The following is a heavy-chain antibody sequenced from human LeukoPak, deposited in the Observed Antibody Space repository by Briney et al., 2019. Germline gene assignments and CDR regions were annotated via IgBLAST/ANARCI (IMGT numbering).Heavy chain of an antibody. J-gene: IGHJ4*02. Sequence: ASVKVSCKASGYAFTSYDINWVRQATGQGLEWMGWMNPNSGSTGYAQKFQGRVTITRNTSISTAYMELSGLRSEDTAVYYCARGRSTGYPYYFEYWGQGTLVTASS. D-gene: IGHD5-12*01. CDR3: ARGRSTGYPYYFEY. CDR2: MNPNSGST. V-gene: IGHV1-8*03. CDR1: GYAFTSYD.